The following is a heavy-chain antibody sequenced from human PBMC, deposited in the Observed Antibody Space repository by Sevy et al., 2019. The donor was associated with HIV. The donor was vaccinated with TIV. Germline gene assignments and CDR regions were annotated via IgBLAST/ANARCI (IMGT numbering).Heavy chain of an antibody. CDR3: ARGGAAGILVEGFDY. D-gene: IGHD6-13*01. J-gene: IGHJ4*02. Sequence: ASVKVSCKASGYTFTGHYMHWVRQAPGQGLEWMGRINPNSGGTNYAQKFQGRVTMTRDTSISTAYMELSRLRSDDTAVYYCARGGAAGILVEGFDYWGQGTLVTVSS. V-gene: IGHV1-2*06. CDR1: GYTFTGHY. CDR2: INPNSGGT.